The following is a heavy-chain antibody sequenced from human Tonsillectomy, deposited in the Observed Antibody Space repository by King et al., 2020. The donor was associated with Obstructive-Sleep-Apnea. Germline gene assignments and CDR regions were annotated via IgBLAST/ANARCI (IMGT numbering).Heavy chain of an antibody. CDR2: IKSKTDGGTA. D-gene: IGHD2-2*01. J-gene: IGHJ4*02. Sequence: VQLVESGGGLVKPGGSLRLSCAASGFTFSNAWMSWVRQAPGKGLEWVVRIKSKTDGGTADYAAPVKGRFTISREDSKNTLYLHMNSLKIEDTAVYYCTTGARSSTNYWGQGTLVTVSS. V-gene: IGHV3-15*01. CDR1: GFTFSNAW. CDR3: TTGARSSTNY.